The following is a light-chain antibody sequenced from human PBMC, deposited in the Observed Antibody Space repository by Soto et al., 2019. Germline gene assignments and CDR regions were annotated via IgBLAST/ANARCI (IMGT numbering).Light chain of an antibody. CDR1: SSDVGGYNF. CDR3: SSYTINSTRV. J-gene: IGLJ2*01. CDR2: DVT. V-gene: IGLV2-14*01. Sequence: QSVLTQPASVSGSPGQSITISCTGTSSDVGGYNFVSWYQQHPGKAPKLMIYDVTNRPSGVSNRFSGSKSGNTASLSISGLQAEDEADYYCSSYTINSTRVFGGGTKVTVL.